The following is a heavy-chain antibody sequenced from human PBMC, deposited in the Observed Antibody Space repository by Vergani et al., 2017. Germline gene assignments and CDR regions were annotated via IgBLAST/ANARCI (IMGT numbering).Heavy chain of an antibody. V-gene: IGHV5-51*03. CDR3: ARWGGRADDYYYYGMDV. Sequence: EVQLVPSGADVKKPGESLKISCKGSGYSFTSYWIGWVRQMPGKGLEWMGIIYPGYSDTRYSPSFQGQVTISADKSISTAYLQWSSLKASDTAMYYCARWGGRADDYYYYGMDVWGQGTTVTVSS. J-gene: IGHJ6*02. CDR2: IYPGYSDT. D-gene: IGHD3-16*01. CDR1: GYSFTSYW.